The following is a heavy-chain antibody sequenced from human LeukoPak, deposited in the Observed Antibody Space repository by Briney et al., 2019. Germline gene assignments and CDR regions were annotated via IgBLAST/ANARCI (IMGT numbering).Heavy chain of an antibody. J-gene: IGHJ4*02. Sequence: PSETLSLTCTVSGGSISSYYWSWIRQPPRKGLEWIGYIYYSGSTNYNPSLKSRVTISVDTSKNQFSLKLSSVTAADTAVYYCARANYYDSSGYYDYWGQGTLVTVSS. CDR3: ARANYYDSSGYYDY. CDR1: GGSISSYY. D-gene: IGHD3-22*01. V-gene: IGHV4-59*01. CDR2: IYYSGST.